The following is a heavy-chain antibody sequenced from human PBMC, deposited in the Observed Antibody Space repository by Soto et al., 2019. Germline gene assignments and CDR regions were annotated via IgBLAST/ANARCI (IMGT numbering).Heavy chain of an antibody. CDR2: IYYDGNF. V-gene: IGHV4-30-4*01. D-gene: IGHD3-10*01. J-gene: IGHJ5*02. Sequence: QVQLQESGPGLVKPSQTLSLTCTVSGGSINTADYYWSWIRQPPGKGLEWIVNIYYDGNFYHNPSLRSRVNASVNTSKNQFYLNFRFVTATDTAVYFCARLLRDIPSNYYNWFDPCGQGTLVPVSS. CDR3: ARLLRDIPSNYYNWFDP. CDR1: GGSINTADYY.